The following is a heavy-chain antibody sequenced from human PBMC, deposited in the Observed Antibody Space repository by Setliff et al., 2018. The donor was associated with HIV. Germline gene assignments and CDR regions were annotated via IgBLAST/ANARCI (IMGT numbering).Heavy chain of an antibody. CDR3: AVGDYVWGSYRLDF. J-gene: IGHJ4*02. V-gene: IGHV1-69*13. Sequence: SVKVSCKASGYILGTHEISWVRQAPGQGLEWMGGIIPVFDTTNYEKKFRDRVTITADESTSTVYLELISLRSEDTAVYYCAVGDYVWGSYRLDFWGQGTLVTVSS. CDR1: GYILGTHE. D-gene: IGHD3-16*02. CDR2: IIPVFDTT.